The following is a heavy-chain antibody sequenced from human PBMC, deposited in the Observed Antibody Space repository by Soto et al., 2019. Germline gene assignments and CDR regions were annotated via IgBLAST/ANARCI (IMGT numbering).Heavy chain of an antibody. CDR2: ITHLENT. Sequence: QLRLQESGSGVVKTSESLSLTCTVFGASITYGGYSWSWILQSPGRGLEWIGHITHLENTYFNPSFKSRLSMSIDRTKNQFSLKVTSMTAADECRYFCVRGGGNDPFEYWGQGILVTVSS. CDR3: VRGGGNDPFEY. V-gene: IGHV4-30-2*06. J-gene: IGHJ4*02. CDR1: GASITYGGYS. D-gene: IGHD5-12*01.